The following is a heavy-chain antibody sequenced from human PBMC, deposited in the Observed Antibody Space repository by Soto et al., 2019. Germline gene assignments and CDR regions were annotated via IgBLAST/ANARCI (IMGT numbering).Heavy chain of an antibody. CDR1: GYTFTSYG. V-gene: IGHV1-18*01. D-gene: IGHD3-22*01. CDR2: ISGYNGNT. CDR3: GRIGPIGPYYYGMDV. J-gene: IGHJ6*02. Sequence: QVQLVQSGGEVKKPGASVNASCKASGYTFTSYGISWMRQAPGQKLEWMGWISGYNGNTQYAQKVQGRVTMTTDTSTSTAYMELRSLRSDDTAVYYCGRIGPIGPYYYGMDVWGQGTTVTVSS.